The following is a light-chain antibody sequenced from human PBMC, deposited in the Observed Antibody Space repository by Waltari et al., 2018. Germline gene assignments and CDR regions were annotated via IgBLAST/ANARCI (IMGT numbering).Light chain of an antibody. Sequence: DIVMPPSPDSLAVSLGERAPIHCESTPTLFKTFNNNNYLAWYQQKPGQPPSLLSYRASTRESGVPDRFTGSGSGTDFTRTISNLQAEDVAVYYCQQSYSPPYTFGQGTKLEMK. CDR3: QQSYSPPYT. V-gene: IGKV4-1*01. CDR1: PTLFKTFNNNNY. J-gene: IGKJ2*01. CDR2: RAS.